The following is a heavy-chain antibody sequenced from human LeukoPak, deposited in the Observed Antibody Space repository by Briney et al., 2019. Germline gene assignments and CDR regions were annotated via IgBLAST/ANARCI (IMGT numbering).Heavy chain of an antibody. J-gene: IGHJ4*02. V-gene: IGHV5-51*01. CDR1: GYSFTSYW. CDR2: IYPGDSDT. Sequence: GESLKISCKGSGYSFTSYWIGWVRQMPGKGLEWMGIIYPGDSDTRYSPSFQGQVTISADKSISTAYLQWSGLKASDTAMYYCARAMHYYDRSGYYLALEYWGQGTLATVSS. D-gene: IGHD3-22*01. CDR3: ARAMHYYDRSGYYLALEY.